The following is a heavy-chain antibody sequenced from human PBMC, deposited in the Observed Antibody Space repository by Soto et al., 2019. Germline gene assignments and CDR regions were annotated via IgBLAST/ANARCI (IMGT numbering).Heavy chain of an antibody. J-gene: IGHJ5*02. D-gene: IGHD3-22*01. V-gene: IGHV3-30-3*01. CDR3: ARDTARPYYYDSSGYRFDP. Sequence: GGSLRLSCAASGFTFSSYAMHWVRQSPGKGLEWVAVISYDGSNKYYADSVKGRFTISRDNSKNTLYLQMNSLRAEDTAVYYCARDTARPYYYDSSGYRFDPWGQGTLVTVSS. CDR1: GFTFSSYA. CDR2: ISYDGSNK.